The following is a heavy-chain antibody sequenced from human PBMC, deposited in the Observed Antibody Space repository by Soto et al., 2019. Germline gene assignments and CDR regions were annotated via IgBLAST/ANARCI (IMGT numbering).Heavy chain of an antibody. Sequence: SETLSLTCTVSGGSISSSSYYWGWIRQPPGKGLEWIGSIYYSGSTYYNPSLKSRVTISVDTSKNQFSLKLSSVTAADTAVYYCARHQRQQWLFGWFDPWGQGTLVTVSS. V-gene: IGHV4-39*01. CDR1: GGSISSSSYY. CDR2: IYYSGST. D-gene: IGHD6-19*01. J-gene: IGHJ5*02. CDR3: ARHQRQQWLFGWFDP.